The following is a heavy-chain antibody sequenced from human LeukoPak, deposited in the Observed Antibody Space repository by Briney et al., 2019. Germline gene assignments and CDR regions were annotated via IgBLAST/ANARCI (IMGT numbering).Heavy chain of an antibody. V-gene: IGHV1-24*01. CDR1: GYTLTELS. D-gene: IGHD3-10*01. CDR3: ATSTMVRGVIYYFDY. CDR2: FDPEDGET. J-gene: IGHJ4*02. Sequence: ASVKVSCKVSGYTLTELSMHWVRQATRKGLERTGGFDPEDGETIYAQKFQGRVPMTEDTSTDTAYMELISLRSEDTAVYYCATSTMVRGVIYYFDYWGQGTLVTGSS.